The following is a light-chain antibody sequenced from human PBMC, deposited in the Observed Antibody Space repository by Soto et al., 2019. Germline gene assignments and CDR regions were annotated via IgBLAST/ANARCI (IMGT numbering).Light chain of an antibody. J-gene: IGLJ2*01. CDR2: EVS. V-gene: IGLV2-14*01. CDR1: SSDVGGYNY. CDR3: SSYRTNTTVG. Sequence: QSALTQPASVSGSPGQSITISCTGTSSDVGGYNYVSWYQQHPGKAPKVMIYEVSNRPSGVSNRFSGSKSGNTASLTISGLQAEDEADYYCSSYRTNTTVGFGGGTKLTVL.